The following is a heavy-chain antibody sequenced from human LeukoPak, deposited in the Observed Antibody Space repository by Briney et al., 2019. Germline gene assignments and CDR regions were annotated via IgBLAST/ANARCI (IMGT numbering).Heavy chain of an antibody. CDR2: ISAYNGNT. V-gene: IGHV1-18*01. J-gene: IGHJ4*02. CDR1: GYTFTSYG. Sequence: ASVKVSCKASGYTFTSYGISWVRQAPGQGLEWMGWISAYNGNTNYAQKLQGRVTMTTDTSTSTAYMELRSLRSDDTAVYYCARDTGYCINGVCQYYFDYWGQGTLVTVSS. CDR3: ARDTGYCINGVCQYYFDY. D-gene: IGHD2-8*01.